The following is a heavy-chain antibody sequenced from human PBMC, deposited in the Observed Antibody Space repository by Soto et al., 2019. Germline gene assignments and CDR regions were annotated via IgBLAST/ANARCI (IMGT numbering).Heavy chain of an antibody. V-gene: IGHV4-34*01. CDR3: ARGIQRGLYDILTGYYNRYYYGMDV. CDR1: GGSFSGYY. Sequence: QVQLQQWGAGLLKPSETLSLTCAVYGGSFSGYYWSWIRQPPGKGLEWIGEINHSGSTNYNPSLKSRVTISVDTSKNQFSLKLSSVTAADTAVYYCARGIQRGLYDILTGYYNRYYYGMDVWGQGTTITVSS. J-gene: IGHJ6*02. CDR2: INHSGST. D-gene: IGHD3-9*01.